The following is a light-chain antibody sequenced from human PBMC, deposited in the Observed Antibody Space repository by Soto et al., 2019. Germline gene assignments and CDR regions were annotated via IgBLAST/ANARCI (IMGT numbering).Light chain of an antibody. CDR3: SSYTSTGIHVL. Sequence: QSALTQPASVSGSHGQAHTISCTGTSSDIGAYKYVSWYQQHPGKAPELMIYDVSNRPSGVSNRFSGSKSGNTASLTISGLQAEDEADYYCSSYTSTGIHVLFGGGTKLTVL. V-gene: IGLV2-14*01. J-gene: IGLJ2*01. CDR2: DVS. CDR1: SSDIGAYKY.